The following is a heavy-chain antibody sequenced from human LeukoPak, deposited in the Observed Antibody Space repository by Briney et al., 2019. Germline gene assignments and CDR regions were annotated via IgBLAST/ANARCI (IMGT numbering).Heavy chain of an antibody. CDR2: ITDSRNTI. J-gene: IGHJ6*02. V-gene: IGHV3-11*01. CDR3: ARSIGLSGGGVDV. Sequence: GGSLRLSCAASGFTFSDYNMNWVRQAQGKGREWVSYITDSRNTIHYADSVKGRFTISRDNAKNSLYLQMNSLRAEDTAVYYCARSIGLSGGGVDVWGQGTTVTVSS. D-gene: IGHD4-23*01. CDR1: GFTFSDYN.